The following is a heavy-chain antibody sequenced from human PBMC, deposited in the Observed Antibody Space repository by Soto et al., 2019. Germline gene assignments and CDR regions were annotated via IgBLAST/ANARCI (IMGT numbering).Heavy chain of an antibody. J-gene: IGHJ4*02. V-gene: IGHV1-3*01. CDR1: GYTFTSYA. Sequence: ASVKVSCKASGYTFTSYAMHWVRQAPGQRLEWMGWINAGNGNTKYPQKFQGRVTITRDTSASTAYMELSSLRSEDTAVYYCARVGRCSRDLDYWGQGTLVTVSS. CDR3: ARVGRCSRDLDY. D-gene: IGHD2-2*01. CDR2: INAGNGNT.